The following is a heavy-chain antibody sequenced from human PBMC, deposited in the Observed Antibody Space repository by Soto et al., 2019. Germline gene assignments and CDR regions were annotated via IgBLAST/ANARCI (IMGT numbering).Heavy chain of an antibody. CDR2: FIPIFRTL. CDR1: GGIFGSHG. Sequence: QVQLIQSEAAVMKPGSSVRVSCTASGGIFGSHGFSWVRQAPGQRLEWVGGFIPIFRTLTYTEKFQARVRIAADVSVNTVYLDLSGLTSADTAVYYCVRDRRIYYSDPHDEFDASDYEVWGQGTMVTVSS. J-gene: IGHJ3*01. V-gene: IGHV1-69*01. CDR3: VRDRRIYYSDPHDEFDASDYEV. D-gene: IGHD3-22*01.